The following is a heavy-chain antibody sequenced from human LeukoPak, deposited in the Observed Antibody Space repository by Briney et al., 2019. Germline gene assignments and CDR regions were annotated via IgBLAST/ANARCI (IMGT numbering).Heavy chain of an antibody. D-gene: IGHD3-10*01. V-gene: IGHV3-21*06. CDR1: GFTFSTYA. CDR2: ISTSSNHI. J-gene: IGHJ6*03. Sequence: PGESLRLSCAASGFTFSTYALNWVRQAPGKGLEWVSFISTSSNHIYYADSVKGRFTISRDNAKNTLFLQMNSLRAEDTARYYCARVNGSGSDGRYYSHFMDVWGEGTTVTVSS. CDR3: ARVNGSGSDGRYYSHFMDV.